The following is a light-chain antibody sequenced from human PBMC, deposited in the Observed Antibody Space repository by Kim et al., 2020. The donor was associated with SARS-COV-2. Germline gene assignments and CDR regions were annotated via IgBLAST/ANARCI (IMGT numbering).Light chain of an antibody. V-gene: IGKV1-27*01. CDR2: AAS. Sequence: ASVGDRVTITCRASQDITSSLAWYQQKPGKVPQVLIYAASTLQAGVPSRFSGSGSGTEFTLTISSLQPEDVATYYCQKYNSAPWTFGPGTKVDIK. CDR3: QKYNSAPWT. CDR1: QDITSS. J-gene: IGKJ1*01.